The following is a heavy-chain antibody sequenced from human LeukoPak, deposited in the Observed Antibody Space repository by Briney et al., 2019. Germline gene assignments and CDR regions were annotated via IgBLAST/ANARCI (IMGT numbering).Heavy chain of an antibody. CDR3: AKARTRILTGYRGFDY. Sequence: GGSLRLSCAASGFTFSSYAMSWVRQAPGKGLEWVSAISGSGGSTYYADSVKGRFTISRDNSKNTLYLQMNSLRAEDTAVYYCAKARTRILTGYRGFDYWGQGTPVTVSS. V-gene: IGHV3-23*01. CDR2: ISGSGGST. CDR1: GFTFSSYA. D-gene: IGHD3-9*01. J-gene: IGHJ4*02.